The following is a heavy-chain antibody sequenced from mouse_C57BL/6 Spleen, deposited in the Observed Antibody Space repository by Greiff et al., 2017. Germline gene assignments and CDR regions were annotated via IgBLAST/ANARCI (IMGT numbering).Heavy chain of an antibody. CDR3: ARAYYYGSSYFDY. CDR2: ISYDGSN. D-gene: IGHD1-1*01. J-gene: IGHJ2*01. V-gene: IGHV3-6*01. Sequence: EVQLVESGPGLVKPSQSLSLTCSVTGYSITSGYYWNWIRQFPGNKLEWMGYISYDGSNNYNPSLKNRISITRDTSTNQFFLKLNSVTTEDTATYYCARAYYYGSSYFDYWGQGTTLTVSS. CDR1: GYSITSGYY.